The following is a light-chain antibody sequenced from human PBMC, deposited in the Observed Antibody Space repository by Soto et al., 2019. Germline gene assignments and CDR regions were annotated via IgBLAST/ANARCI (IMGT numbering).Light chain of an antibody. Sequence: DIQMTQSPSTLSASVGDRVTITCRASQSLSSALVWYQQKPGKAPNLLIYKASSLESGVPLRFSGSGSGTDFTLTISSLQPEDFATYYCQQHKSYPRTFGQGTKVEIK. J-gene: IGKJ1*01. V-gene: IGKV1-5*03. CDR1: QSLSSA. CDR3: QQHKSYPRT. CDR2: KAS.